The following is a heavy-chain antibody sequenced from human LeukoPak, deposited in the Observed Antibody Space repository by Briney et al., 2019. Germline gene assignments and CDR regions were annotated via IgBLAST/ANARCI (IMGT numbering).Heavy chain of an antibody. D-gene: IGHD3-9*01. J-gene: IGHJ4*02. CDR2: ISSSSSYI. CDR3: ARAGKTGADY. Sequence: PGGSLRHSCAASGFTFSSYSMNWVRQAPGKGLEWVSSISSSSSYIYYADSVKGRFTISRDNAKNSLYLQMNSLRAEDTAVYYCARAGKTGADYWGQGTLVTVSS. CDR1: GFTFSSYS. V-gene: IGHV3-21*01.